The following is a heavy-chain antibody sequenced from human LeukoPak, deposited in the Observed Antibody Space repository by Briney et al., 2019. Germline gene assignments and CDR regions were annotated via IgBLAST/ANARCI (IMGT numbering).Heavy chain of an antibody. J-gene: IGHJ6*02. CDR3: AREGGQQLVGYYYYYGMDV. CDR1: GFTFSSYE. V-gene: IGHV3-48*03. D-gene: IGHD6-13*01. Sequence: TGGSLRLSCAASGFTFSSYEMNWVRQAPGKGLEWVSYISSSGSTIYYADSVKGRFTISRDNAKNSLYLQMNSLRAEDTAVYYCAREGGQQLVGYYYYYGMDVWGQGTTVTVSS. CDR2: ISSSGSTI.